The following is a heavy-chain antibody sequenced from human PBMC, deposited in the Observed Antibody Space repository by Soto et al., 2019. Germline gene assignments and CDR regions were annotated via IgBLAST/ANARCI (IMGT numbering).Heavy chain of an antibody. J-gene: IGHJ4*01. D-gene: IGHD6-13*01. CDR2: VHFSGST. CDR3: ARFGAAAAHDDN. Sequence: SSETLSLTCDVSGVSISENHLSWIRQAPGKGLEWVGYVHFSGSTTYNPSLAPRLNISFDMSKSQVYLQLTSVTAADTAVYYCARFGAAAAHDDNWGRGVLVTVSS. V-gene: IGHV4-59*01. CDR1: GVSISENH.